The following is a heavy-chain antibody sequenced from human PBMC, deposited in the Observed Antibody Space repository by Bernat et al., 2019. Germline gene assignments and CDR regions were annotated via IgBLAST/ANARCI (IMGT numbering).Heavy chain of an antibody. J-gene: IGHJ4*02. V-gene: IGHV3-33*01. CDR1: GFTFSSYG. CDR3: ARVSSSSWYGAHYFDY. D-gene: IGHD6-13*01. CDR2: IWYDGSNK. Sequence: QVQLVESGGGVVQPGRSLRLSCAASGFTFSSYGMHWVRQAPGKGLEWVAVIWYDGSNKYYAVSVKGRFTISRDNSKNTLYLQMNSLRAEDTAVYYCARVSSSSWYGAHYFDYWGQGTLVTVSS.